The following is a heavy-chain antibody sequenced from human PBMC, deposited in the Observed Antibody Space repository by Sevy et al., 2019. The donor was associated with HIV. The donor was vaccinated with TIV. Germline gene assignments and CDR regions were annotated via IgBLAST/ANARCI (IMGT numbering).Heavy chain of an antibody. CDR3: GKEGGGEGGDH. CDR2: IQYDGSNK. V-gene: IGHV3-30*02. J-gene: IGHJ4*02. Sequence: GGSLRLSCAASGFSFSSYGMHWVRQAPGKGLEWMSYIQYDGSNKDYADSVKGRFTISRDNSKNTLYLQINSLRVEDRAVFYCGKEGGGEGGDHWGQGTLVTVSS. D-gene: IGHD2-21*01. CDR1: GFSFSSYG.